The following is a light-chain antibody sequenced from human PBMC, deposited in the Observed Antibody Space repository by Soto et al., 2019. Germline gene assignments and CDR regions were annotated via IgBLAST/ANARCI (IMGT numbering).Light chain of an antibody. CDR2: DVS. V-gene: IGLV2-11*01. Sequence: QSVLTQPRSVSGSPGQSVTISCTGTSSDVGGYNYVSWYQQQPGKAPNLMIYDVSKRPSGVPDRFSGSTSGNTASLTISVLQADEEADYYCCSDAGIYTYVFGTGTKVTVL. CDR3: CSDAGIYTYV. CDR1: SSDVGGYNY. J-gene: IGLJ1*01.